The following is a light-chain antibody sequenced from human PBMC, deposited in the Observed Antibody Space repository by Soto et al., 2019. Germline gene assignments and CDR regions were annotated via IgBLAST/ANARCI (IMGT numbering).Light chain of an antibody. CDR3: QQYDNWPPT. CDR2: GAS. V-gene: IGKV3D-15*01. CDR1: QSVRSN. J-gene: IGKJ5*01. Sequence: EIVMKQSPATLSMSPGERATLSCRASQSVRSNLAWYHQKPGQAPRLLIYGASTRATGIPARFSGIGSWTEFTLTINSLQSEDLVVYYCQQYDNWPPTFGQGTRLEIK.